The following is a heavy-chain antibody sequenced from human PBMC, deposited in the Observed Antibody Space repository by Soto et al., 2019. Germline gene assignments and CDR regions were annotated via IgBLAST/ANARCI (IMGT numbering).Heavy chain of an antibody. CDR2: ISGTAGIT. Sequence: GYLRLSFAASGFTFNIYPMTWVRQAPGKGLEWVSAISGTAGITYYADSVKGRFTISTDNSKNTLYLQMNSLRAEDTAVYFCAKASIPIPLYGMDVWGQGTTVTVSS. V-gene: IGHV3-23*01. J-gene: IGHJ6*02. CDR1: GFTFNIYP. D-gene: IGHD2-21*01. CDR3: AKASIPIPLYGMDV.